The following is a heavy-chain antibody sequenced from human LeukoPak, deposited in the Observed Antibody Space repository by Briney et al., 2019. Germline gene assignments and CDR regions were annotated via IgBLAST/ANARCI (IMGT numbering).Heavy chain of an antibody. J-gene: IGHJ4*02. CDR2: INHSGST. Sequence: SETLSLTCAVYGGSFSGYYWSWIRQPPGKGLEWIGEINHSGSTDYNPSLKSRVTISVDTSKNQFSLKLSSVTAATPPVYYSPREVPYSRSSGVRSTRVDYWGQGTLVTVSS. CDR3: PREVPYSRSSGVRSTRVDY. D-gene: IGHD6-6*01. V-gene: IGHV4-34*01. CDR1: GGSFSGYY.